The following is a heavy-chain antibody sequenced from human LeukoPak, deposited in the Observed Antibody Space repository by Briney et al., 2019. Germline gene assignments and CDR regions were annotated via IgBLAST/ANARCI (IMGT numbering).Heavy chain of an antibody. J-gene: IGHJ4*02. D-gene: IGHD3-10*01. Sequence: SETLSLTCTVSGGSISSYYWSWIRQPPGKGLEWIGYIYYSGSTNYNPSLKSRVTISVDTSKNQFSLKLSSVTAADTAVYYRARVGSLWSGPKYFDYWGQGTLVTVSS. V-gene: IGHV4-59*01. CDR3: ARVGSLWSGPKYFDY. CDR1: GGSISSYY. CDR2: IYYSGST.